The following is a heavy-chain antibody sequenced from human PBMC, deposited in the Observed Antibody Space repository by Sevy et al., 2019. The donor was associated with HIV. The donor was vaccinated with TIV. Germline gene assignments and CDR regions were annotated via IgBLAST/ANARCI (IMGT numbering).Heavy chain of an antibody. CDR1: GVSISNYY. V-gene: IGHV4-59*01. CDR2: SGST. J-gene: IGHJ4*02. CDR3: ARGGPNQHQLDYFDY. D-gene: IGHD6-13*01. Sequence: SETLSLTCTVSGVSISNYYWAWIRQPPGKGLECVGFSGSTNYNPSLKSRFTTSVDTSKNHFSLKLSSVTVADTAIYYCARGGPNQHQLDYFDYWGQGTLVTVSS.